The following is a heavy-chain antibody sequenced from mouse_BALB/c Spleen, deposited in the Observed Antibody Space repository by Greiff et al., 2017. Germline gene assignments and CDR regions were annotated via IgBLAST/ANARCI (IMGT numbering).Heavy chain of an antibody. V-gene: IGHV5-12-2*01. D-gene: IGHD2-1*01. CDR2: ISNGGGST. J-gene: IGHJ2*01. CDR1: GFTFSSYT. CDR3: ARHGYYGNFLYYFDY. Sequence: EVQGVESGGGLVQPGGSLKLSCAASGFTFSSYTMSWVRQTPEKRLEWVAYISNGGGSTYYPDTVKGRFTISRDNAKNTLYLQMSSLKSEDTAMYYCARHGYYGNFLYYFDYWGQGTTLTVSS.